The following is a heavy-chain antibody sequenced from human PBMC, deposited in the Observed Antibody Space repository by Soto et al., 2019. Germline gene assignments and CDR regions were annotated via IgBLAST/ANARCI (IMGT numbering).Heavy chain of an antibody. CDR1: GDTFNFYS. Sequence: QVQLVQSGAEVKRPGSWVKVSCKASGDTFNFYSIDWERQAPGVGLEWVGRVNPILSMSNYAQRFQGRVTMTADKSTSTAYMELRSLRSEDTAIYYCASSYGSGYRAFDYWGQGALVTVSS. V-gene: IGHV1-69*02. J-gene: IGHJ4*02. CDR3: ASSYGSGYRAFDY. D-gene: IGHD3-10*01. CDR2: VNPILSMS.